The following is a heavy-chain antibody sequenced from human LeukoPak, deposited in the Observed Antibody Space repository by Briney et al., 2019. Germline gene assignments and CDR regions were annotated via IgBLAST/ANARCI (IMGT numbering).Heavy chain of an antibody. Sequence: GESLKISCKGSGYILTSYWIGLVRQLPGKGLEWMGIIYPGYSDTRYSPSFQAQVTISANKSISPAYLQWSSQKASDTAMYYGGRGPLGYCNSTSCYSIDYWGQGTLVTVSS. J-gene: IGHJ4*02. CDR1: GYILTSYW. CDR2: IYPGYSDT. CDR3: GRGPLGYCNSTSCYSIDY. V-gene: IGHV5-51*01. D-gene: IGHD2-2*02.